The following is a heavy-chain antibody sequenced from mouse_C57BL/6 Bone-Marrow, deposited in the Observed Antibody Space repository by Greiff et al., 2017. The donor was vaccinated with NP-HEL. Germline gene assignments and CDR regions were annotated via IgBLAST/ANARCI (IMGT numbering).Heavy chain of an antibody. J-gene: IGHJ2*01. CDR1: GFNIKDDY. V-gene: IGHV14-4*01. CDR2: IDPENGDT. CDR3: TTCLDGYYDY. Sequence: EVKVVESGAELVRPGASVKLSCTASGFNIKDDYMHWVKQRPEQGLEWIGWIDPENGDTEYASKFQGKATITADTSSNTAYLQLSSLTSEDTAVYYCTTCLDGYYDYWGQGTTLTVSS. D-gene: IGHD2-3*01.